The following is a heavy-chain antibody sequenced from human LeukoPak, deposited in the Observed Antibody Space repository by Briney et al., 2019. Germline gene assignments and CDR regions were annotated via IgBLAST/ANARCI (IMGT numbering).Heavy chain of an antibody. D-gene: IGHD3-22*01. J-gene: IGHJ3*02. V-gene: IGHV3-30*03. Sequence: GWSLRLSCAASGFTFSNYGMHWVRQAPGKGLEWVTVISNDGSIKYYVDSVEGRFTISRDNSNNTLYLQMNSLRAEDTAMYYCAREYYDNSGGEDAFDIWGPGTMVTVSS. CDR1: GFTFSNYG. CDR3: AREYYDNSGGEDAFDI. CDR2: ISNDGSIK.